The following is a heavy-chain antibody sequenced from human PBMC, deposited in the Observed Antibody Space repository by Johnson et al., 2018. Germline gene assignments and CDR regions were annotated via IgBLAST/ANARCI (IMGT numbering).Heavy chain of an antibody. J-gene: IGHJ2*01. CDR2: ISGSGDST. D-gene: IGHD1-26*01. CDR3: AKQNVGSRPYWYCDL. Sequence: VQLVESGGDLVQPGWSPRLSCAATGFPFSSYAMTWVRQAPGKGLEWVSAISGSGDSTYSADSVKGRFTISRDNSQNTRYLQMNSLLADDTALYPWAKQNVGSRPYWYCDLWGRGTLVTVSS. CDR1: GFPFSSYA. V-gene: IGHV3-23*04.